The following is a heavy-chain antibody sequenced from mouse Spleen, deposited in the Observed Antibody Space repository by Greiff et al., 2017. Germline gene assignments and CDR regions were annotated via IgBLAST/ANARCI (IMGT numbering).Heavy chain of an antibody. CDR2: INPNNGGT. Sequence: EVQLQQSGPELVKPGASVKISCKASGYTFTDYYMNWVKQSHGKSLEWIGDINPNNGGTSYNQKFKGKATLTVDKSSSTAYMELRSLTSEDSAVYYCARPIGYFDYWGQGTTLTVSS. D-gene: IGHD3-1*01. CDR3: ARPIGYFDY. CDR1: GYTFTDYY. V-gene: IGHV1-26*01. J-gene: IGHJ2*01.